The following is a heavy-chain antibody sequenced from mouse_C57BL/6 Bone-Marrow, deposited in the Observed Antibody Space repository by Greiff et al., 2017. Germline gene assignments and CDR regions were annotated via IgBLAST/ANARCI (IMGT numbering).Heavy chain of an antibody. CDR3: ARERGYYGYFYAMDY. J-gene: IGHJ4*01. CDR2: IDPSDSYT. V-gene: IGHV1-69*01. CDR1: GYTFTSYW. Sequence: QVQLQQPGAELVMPGASVKLSCKASGYTFTSYWMHWVKQRPGQGLEWIGEIDPSDSYTNYNQKFKGKSTLTVDKSSSTAYMQLSSLTSEDSAVYYCARERGYYGYFYAMDYWGQGTSVTVSS. D-gene: IGHD2-2*01.